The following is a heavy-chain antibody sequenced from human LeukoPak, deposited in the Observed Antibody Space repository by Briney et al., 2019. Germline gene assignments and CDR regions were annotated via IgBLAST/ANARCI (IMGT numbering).Heavy chain of an antibody. V-gene: IGHV1-24*01. J-gene: IGHJ3*02. CDR3: ATQLLLWFGKHAFDI. Sequence: ASVKVSCKVSGYTLTELSMRWVRQAPGKELEWMGGFDPEDGETIYAQKFQGRVTMTEDTSTDTAYMELSSLRSEDTAVYYCATQLLLWFGKHAFDIWGQGTMVTVSS. CDR2: FDPEDGET. CDR1: GYTLTELS. D-gene: IGHD3-10*01.